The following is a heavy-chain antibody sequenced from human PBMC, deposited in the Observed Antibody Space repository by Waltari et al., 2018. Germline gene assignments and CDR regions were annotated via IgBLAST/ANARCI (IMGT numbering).Heavy chain of an antibody. J-gene: IGHJ4*02. CDR3: ARLGYCTNGVCYEGTDY. CDR1: GGSISSGDYY. Sequence: QVQLQESGPGLVKPSQTLSLTCTVSGGSISSGDYYWSWIRQPPGKGLEWIGYIYYSGSTYYNPSLKSRVTISVDTSKNQFSLKLSSVTAADTAVYYCARLGYCTNGVCYEGTDYWGQGTLVTVSS. CDR2: IYYSGST. V-gene: IGHV4-30-4*08. D-gene: IGHD2-8*01.